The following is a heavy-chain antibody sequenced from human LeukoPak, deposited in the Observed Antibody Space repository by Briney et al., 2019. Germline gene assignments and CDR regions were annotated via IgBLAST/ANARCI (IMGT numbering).Heavy chain of an antibody. J-gene: IGHJ6*02. Sequence: SETLSLTCTVSGGSISSYYWNWIRQPPGKGLEWIGYIYYSGSTNYNPSLKSRVTISVDTSKNQFSLKLSSVTAADTAVYYCARDRKGPTYGDYVSYYYYGMDVWGQGTTVTVSS. D-gene: IGHD4-17*01. CDR3: ARDRKGPTYGDYVSYYYYGMDV. V-gene: IGHV4-59*12. CDR2: IYYSGST. CDR1: GGSISSYY.